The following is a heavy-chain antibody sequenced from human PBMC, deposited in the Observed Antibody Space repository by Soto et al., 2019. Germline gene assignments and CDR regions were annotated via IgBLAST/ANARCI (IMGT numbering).Heavy chain of an antibody. D-gene: IGHD1-20*01. CDR3: ARGPITQTSFIDH. V-gene: IGHV3-30-3*01. CDR1: GFTFSSYP. Sequence: GGSLRLSCEASGFTFSSYPMHWVRQAPGKGLEWVTVISYDGGNQYYADSVKGRFTISRDNSKDTLYLQMHSLRSDDTAVYFCARGPITQTSFIDHWGXGTLVTVSS. J-gene: IGHJ4*02. CDR2: ISYDGGNQ.